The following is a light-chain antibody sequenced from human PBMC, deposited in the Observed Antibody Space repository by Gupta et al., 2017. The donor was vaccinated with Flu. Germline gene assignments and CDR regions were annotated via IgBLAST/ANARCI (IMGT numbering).Light chain of an antibody. Sequence: SYERTQLPSMSVSPGQTANITCSGDKLGDKFVCWYQQRPGQSPSVVIYQDTKRPSGIPVRFSGSNSGNTATLTISGTQVMDEADYYCQAWDTSTGIFGGGTKLTVL. CDR3: QAWDTSTGI. CDR1: KLGDKF. J-gene: IGLJ2*01. V-gene: IGLV3-1*01. CDR2: QDT.